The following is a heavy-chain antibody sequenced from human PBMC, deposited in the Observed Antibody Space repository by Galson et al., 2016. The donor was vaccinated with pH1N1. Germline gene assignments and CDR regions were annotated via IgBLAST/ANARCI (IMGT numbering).Heavy chain of an antibody. D-gene: IGHD1-7*01. J-gene: IGHJ3*01. CDR3: ITGIIETTNAFDL. CDR2: INPSSGGT. V-gene: IGHV1-2*02. CDR1: GYIFTYHY. Sequence: SVKVSCKASGYIFTYHYVHWVRQAPGQGLEWMGWINPSSGGTKYAQNFQGRVTVTRDTSISTTYMEMRRLRADDTAVYYCITGIIETTNAFDLWDQGTMVTVSS.